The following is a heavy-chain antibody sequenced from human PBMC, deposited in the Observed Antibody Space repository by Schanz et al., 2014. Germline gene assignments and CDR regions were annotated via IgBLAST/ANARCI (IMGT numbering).Heavy chain of an antibody. V-gene: IGHV3-15*01. CDR2: IKSKTDGGTT. CDR1: GFTFSDAW. Sequence: EVQLVESGGGLVKPGGSLRLSCAASGFTFSDAWMTWVRQAPGKGLEWVGRIKSKTDGGTTDYAAPVKGRFTISRDDSKNPFFLQMTSLKTEDTAVYYCTTSCDGGCAIDNWGQGALVTVSS. J-gene: IGHJ4*02. D-gene: IGHD6-19*01. CDR3: TTSCDGGCAIDN.